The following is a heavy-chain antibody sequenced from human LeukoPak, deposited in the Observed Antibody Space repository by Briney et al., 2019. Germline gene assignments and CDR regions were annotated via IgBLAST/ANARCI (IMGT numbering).Heavy chain of an antibody. CDR1: GYTFTGYY. J-gene: IGHJ4*02. CDR3: ARGSSSSLGNY. V-gene: IGHV1-2*02. Sequence: GASVKVSCKASGYTFTGYYMHWVRQAPGQGLEWMGWINHNSGGTNYAQKFQGRVTMTRDTSISTAYMELSRLRSDDTAVYYCARGSSSSLGNYWGQGTLVTVSS. D-gene: IGHD6-6*01. CDR2: INHNSGGT.